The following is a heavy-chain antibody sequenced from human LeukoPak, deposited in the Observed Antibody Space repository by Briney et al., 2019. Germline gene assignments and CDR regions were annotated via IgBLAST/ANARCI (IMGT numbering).Heavy chain of an antibody. CDR3: ARHDGRVGAGDY. CDR1: GESFTGYY. J-gene: IGHJ4*02. Sequence: SETLSLTCSLYGESFTGYYGSWIRQSPEKGLEWIGEISHSAITQYNAALKSRVTISLDTSNNQFSLTLTSVTAADTALYYCARHDGRVGAGDYWGQGTLVTVSS. V-gene: IGHV4-34*01. D-gene: IGHD1-26*01. CDR2: ISHSAIT.